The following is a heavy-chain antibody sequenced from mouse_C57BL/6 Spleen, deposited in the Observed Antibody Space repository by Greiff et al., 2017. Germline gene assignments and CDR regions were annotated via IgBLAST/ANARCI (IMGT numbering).Heavy chain of an antibody. V-gene: IGHV1-80*01. CDR3: ARGFDGYLPFAY. CDR1: GYAFSSYW. D-gene: IGHD2-3*01. CDR2: IYPGDGDT. Sequence: QVQLQQSGAELVKPGASVKISCKASGYAFSSYWMNWVKQRPGKGLEWIGQIYPGDGDTNYNGKFKGKATLTADKSSSTAYMQLSSLTSEDSAVYFCARGFDGYLPFAYWGQGTLVTVSA. J-gene: IGHJ3*01.